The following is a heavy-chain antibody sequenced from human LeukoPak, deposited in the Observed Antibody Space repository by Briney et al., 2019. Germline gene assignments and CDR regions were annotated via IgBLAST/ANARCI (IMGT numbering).Heavy chain of an antibody. CDR1: GYSISSGYY. J-gene: IGHJ4*02. Sequence: SETLSLTCTVSGYSISSGYYWGWIRQPPGKGLEWIGSIYHSGSTYYNPSLKSRVTISVDTSKNQFSLKLSSVTAADTAVYYCARQGQLVLFDYWGQGTLVTVPS. D-gene: IGHD6-6*01. CDR3: ARQGQLVLFDY. V-gene: IGHV4-38-2*02. CDR2: IYHSGST.